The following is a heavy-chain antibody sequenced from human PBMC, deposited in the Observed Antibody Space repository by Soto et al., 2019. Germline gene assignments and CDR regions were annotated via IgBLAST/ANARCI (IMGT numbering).Heavy chain of an antibody. CDR3: AKDALMEYYYDSSGYSYPDY. D-gene: IGHD3-22*01. J-gene: IGHJ4*02. CDR2: IIGSGGST. V-gene: IGHV3-23*01. Sequence: GGSLRLSCAASGFTFSSYAMSWVRQAPGKGLERVSAIIGSGGSTYYADSVKGRFTISRDNSKNTLFLQMNSLRAEDTAVYYFAKDALMEYYYDSSGYSYPDYWGQGTLVTVSS. CDR1: GFTFSSYA.